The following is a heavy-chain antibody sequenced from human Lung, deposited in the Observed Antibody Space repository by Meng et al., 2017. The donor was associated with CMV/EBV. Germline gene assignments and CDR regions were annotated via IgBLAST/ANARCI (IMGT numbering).Heavy chain of an antibody. D-gene: IGHD3-16*01. V-gene: IGHV3-74*01. Sequence: GSXRLSXAASGFTFSSYWMHWVRQAPGKGLEWVSRIDSDGSSTTYAESVKGRFTISRDNAKNTLFLQMISLRAEDTAVYYCTRDGDYYDATLHWGQGSLVTVSS. CDR3: TRDGDYYDATLH. CDR1: GFTFSSYW. CDR2: IDSDGSST. J-gene: IGHJ4*02.